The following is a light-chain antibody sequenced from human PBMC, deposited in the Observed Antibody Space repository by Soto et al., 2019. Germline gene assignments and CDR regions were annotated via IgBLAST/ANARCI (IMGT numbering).Light chain of an antibody. J-gene: IGKJ1*01. CDR3: QQYNGYSWA. Sequence: DIQMTQSPSTLSASVGDTVTITCRASQDLNDWLAWFQQKPGKAPNLLIYKVSNLESGVPSRFSGSGSGTEFTHTISSLQPDDFASYYCQQYNGYSWAFGQGTKVEIK. CDR1: QDLNDW. V-gene: IGKV1-5*03. CDR2: KVS.